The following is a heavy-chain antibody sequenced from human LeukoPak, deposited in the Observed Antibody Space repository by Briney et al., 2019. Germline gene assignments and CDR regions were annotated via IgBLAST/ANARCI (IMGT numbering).Heavy chain of an antibody. V-gene: IGHV4-4*07. D-gene: IGHD6-19*01. CDR3: AREHAVAAYYYYGKDV. Sequence: SETLSLTCTVSGGSISSYYWSWIRQPAGKGLEWIGRIYTSGSTNYNPSLKSRVTMSVDTSKNQFSLKLSSVTAADTAVYYCAREHAVAAYYYYGKDVWGQGTTVTVS. CDR2: IYTSGST. J-gene: IGHJ6*02. CDR1: GGSISSYY.